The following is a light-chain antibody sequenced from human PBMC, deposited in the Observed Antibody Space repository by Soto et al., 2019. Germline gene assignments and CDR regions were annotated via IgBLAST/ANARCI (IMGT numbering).Light chain of an antibody. CDR2: AAS. CDR1: QSISSY. Sequence: DIQLTQSPSSLSASVGDRVTITCRASQSISSYVNWYQQKPGKAPKVLIYAASRLQSGVPSRFSGSGSGTDFTLTISSLPPEDFGTYYCQQSYTLPRTFGQGSNLEIK. V-gene: IGKV1-39*01. CDR3: QQSYTLPRT. J-gene: IGKJ2*01.